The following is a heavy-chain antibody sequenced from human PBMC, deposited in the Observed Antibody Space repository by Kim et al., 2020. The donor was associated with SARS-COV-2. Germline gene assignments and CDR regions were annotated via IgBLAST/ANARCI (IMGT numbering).Heavy chain of an antibody. CDR1: GYTFSNYG. CDR2: ISGSSGNT. J-gene: IGHJ4*02. D-gene: IGHD4-17*01. CDR3: ARGGKTSVVHPRVY. Sequence: ASVKVSCKTSGYTFSNYGITWMRQAPGQGLEWMGWISGSSGNTDYAQKFQGRVTMTTDTSTSTAYMELRSLISDDTAVYFCARGGKTSVVHPRVYWGQGT. V-gene: IGHV1-18*01.